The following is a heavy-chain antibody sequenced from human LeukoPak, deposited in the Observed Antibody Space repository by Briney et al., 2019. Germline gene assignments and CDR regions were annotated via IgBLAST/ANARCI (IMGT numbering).Heavy chain of an antibody. J-gene: IGHJ4*02. Sequence: PSETLSLTCAVSGGSISSGGYSWSWIRQPPGKGLEWIGYIYYSGSTNYNPSLKSRVTISVDTSKNQFSLKLSSVTAADTAVYYCARASGYSGSYSYYFDYWGQGTLVTVSS. CDR2: IYYSGST. V-gene: IGHV4-61*08. CDR1: GGSISSGGYS. D-gene: IGHD1-26*01. CDR3: ARASGYSGSYSYYFDY.